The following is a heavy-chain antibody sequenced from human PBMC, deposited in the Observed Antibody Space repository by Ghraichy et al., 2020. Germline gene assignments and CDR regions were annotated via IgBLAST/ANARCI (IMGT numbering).Heavy chain of an antibody. J-gene: IGHJ4*02. CDR2: IDRGGSTT. CDR1: GFTFSSYW. V-gene: IGHV3-74*01. D-gene: IGHD5-24*01. CDR3: ARIPREGYSYFDFDN. Sequence: GESLNIACAASGFTFSSYWMHWVRQSPGTGLMWVSRIDRGGSTTTYADSVKGRFTISRDNGKNTLYLQMTSLRVEDTAVYYCARIPREGYSYFDFDNWGQGTPVTVSS.